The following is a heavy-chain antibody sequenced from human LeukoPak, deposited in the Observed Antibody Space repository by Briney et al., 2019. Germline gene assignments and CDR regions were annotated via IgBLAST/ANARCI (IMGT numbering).Heavy chain of an antibody. CDR3: ARDYRSTFDY. J-gene: IGHJ4*02. CDR2: ISGSGGST. Sequence: GGSLRLSCAASGFTFSSYAMSWVRQAPGKGLEWVSAISGSGGSTYYADSVKGRFTISRDNSKNTLHLQMNSLRAEDTAVYYCARDYRSTFDYWGQGTLVTVSS. D-gene: IGHD1-26*01. CDR1: GFTFSSYA. V-gene: IGHV3-23*01.